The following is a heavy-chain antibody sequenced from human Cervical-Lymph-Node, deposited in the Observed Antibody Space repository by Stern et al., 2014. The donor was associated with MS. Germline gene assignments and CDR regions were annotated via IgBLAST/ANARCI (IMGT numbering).Heavy chain of an antibody. CDR2: ISADSGNT. Sequence: QVQLVQSGTEVKKPGASVLVSCKASGYTFTTYGITWVRQAPGQGLEWMGWISADSGNTKYAQKFQDRVTMTRDTTTGTAYMEVRSLRSEDTAVYYCARDKMHAFDYWAREPRSPSPQ. D-gene: IGHD2-8*01. V-gene: IGHV1-18*01. CDR1: GYTFTTYG. CDR3: ARDKMHAFDY. J-gene: IGHJ4*02.